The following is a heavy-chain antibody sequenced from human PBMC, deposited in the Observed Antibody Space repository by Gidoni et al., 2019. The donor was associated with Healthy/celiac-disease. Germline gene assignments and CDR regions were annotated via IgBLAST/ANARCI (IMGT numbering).Heavy chain of an antibody. CDR2: IYTSGST. V-gene: IGHV4-61*02. CDR3: AKTGGAFDI. J-gene: IGHJ3*02. CDR1: GGPISSGSYF. Sequence: QVQLQESGPGLVKPSQTLSLTCTVSGGPISSGSYFWNWIRQPAGKGLEWIGRIYTSGSTNYNPSLKSRVTISVDTSKNQFSLKLSSVTAADTAMYYCAKTGGAFDIWGQGTMVTVSS.